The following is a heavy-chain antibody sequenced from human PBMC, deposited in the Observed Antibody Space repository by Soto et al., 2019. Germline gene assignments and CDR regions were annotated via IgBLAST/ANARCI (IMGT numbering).Heavy chain of an antibody. CDR2: ISWNSGSI. V-gene: IGHV3-9*01. D-gene: IGHD2-15*01. J-gene: IGHJ4*02. CDR1: GFTFDDYA. Sequence: EVQLVESGGGLVQPGRSLRLSCAASGFTFDDYAMHWVRQAPGKGLEWVSGISWNSGSIGYADSVKGRFTISRDNAKNSLYLQMNSLRAEDRALYYCAKGPVGVVVAAPFDYWGQGTLVTVSP. CDR3: AKGPVGVVVAAPFDY.